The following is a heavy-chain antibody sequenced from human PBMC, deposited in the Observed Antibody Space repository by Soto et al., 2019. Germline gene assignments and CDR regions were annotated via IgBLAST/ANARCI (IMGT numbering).Heavy chain of an antibody. CDR1: GFTFSSYG. V-gene: IGHV3-33*01. CDR2: IWYDGSNK. CDR3: ARDPPYSSGWPTPLY. D-gene: IGHD6-19*01. Sequence: GGSLRLSCAASGFTFSSYGMHWVRQAPGKGLEWVAVIWYDGSNKYYADSVKGRFTISRDNSKNTLYLQMNSLRAEDTAVYYCARDPPYSSGWPTPLYWGQGT. J-gene: IGHJ4*02.